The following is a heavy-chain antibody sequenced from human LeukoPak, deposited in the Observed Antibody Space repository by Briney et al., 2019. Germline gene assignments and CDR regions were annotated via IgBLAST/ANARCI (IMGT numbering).Heavy chain of an antibody. J-gene: IGHJ4*02. Sequence: PSETLSLTCAVYGGSFSGYYWSWIRQPPGKGLEWIGEINHSGSTNYNPSLKSRVTISVDTSKNQFSLKLSSVTAADTAVYYCARSAEGWYEGYFDYWGQGTLVTVSS. CDR2: INHSGST. D-gene: IGHD6-19*01. V-gene: IGHV4-34*01. CDR3: ARSAEGWYEGYFDY. CDR1: GGSFSGYY.